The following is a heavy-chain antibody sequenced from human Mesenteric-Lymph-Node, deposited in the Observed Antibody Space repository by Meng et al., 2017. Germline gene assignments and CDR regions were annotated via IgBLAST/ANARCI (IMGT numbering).Heavy chain of an antibody. V-gene: IGHV3-74*01. CDR2: INSDGSST. CDR1: GFTFSNYW. J-gene: IGHJ4*02. D-gene: IGHD4-17*01. Sequence: EVQLVESGGNLVQPGESLILSGAASGFTFSNYWMHWVRQSPGKGLVWVSRINSDGSSTHYADSVKGRFTISVDNADNTLYLQMNSLRAEDTAVYYCTRDLIGDYGEHFDYWGQGTLVTAPQ. CDR3: TRDLIGDYGEHFDY.